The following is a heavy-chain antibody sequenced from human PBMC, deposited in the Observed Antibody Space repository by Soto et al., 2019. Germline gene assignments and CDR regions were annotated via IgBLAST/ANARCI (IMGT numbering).Heavy chain of an antibody. J-gene: IGHJ5*02. CDR2: IIPIFGTA. D-gene: IGHD3-16*01. CDR3: ARDPPGSAMGENWFDP. CDR1: EGTFSSYA. V-gene: IGHV1-69*01. Sequence: QVQLVQSGAEVKKPGSSVKVSCKASEGTFSSYAISWVRQAPGQGLEWMGGIIPIFGTANYAQKFQGRVTITADESTSTAYMELSSLRSEDTAVYYCARDPPGSAMGENWFDPWGQGTLVTVSS.